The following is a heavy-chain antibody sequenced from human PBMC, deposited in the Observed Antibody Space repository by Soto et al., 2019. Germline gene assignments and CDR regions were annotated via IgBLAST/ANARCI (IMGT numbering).Heavy chain of an antibody. D-gene: IGHD6-13*01. CDR1: GGSISSSSHY. V-gene: IGHV4-39*01. Sequence: SETLYLTCTVSGGSISSSSHYWGWIRQPPGKGLEWIGSIYYSGSTYYNPSLKSRVTISVDTSKNQFSLKLSSVTAADTAVYYCARRQSSSWYGLWGQGTLVTVS. CDR2: IYYSGST. CDR3: ARRQSSSWYGL. J-gene: IGHJ4*02.